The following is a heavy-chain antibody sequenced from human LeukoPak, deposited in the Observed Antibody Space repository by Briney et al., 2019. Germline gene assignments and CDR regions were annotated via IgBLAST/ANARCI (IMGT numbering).Heavy chain of an antibody. CDR2: ISSSSSYI. J-gene: IGHJ4*02. Sequence: GGSLRLSCAASGFTFSSYSMNWVRQAPGKGLEWVSSISSSSSYIYYADSVKGRFTISRDNAKNSLYLQMNSLRAEGTAVYYCARDQIAAAGTPFDYWGQGTLVTVSS. D-gene: IGHD6-13*01. CDR1: GFTFSSYS. CDR3: ARDQIAAAGTPFDY. V-gene: IGHV3-21*01.